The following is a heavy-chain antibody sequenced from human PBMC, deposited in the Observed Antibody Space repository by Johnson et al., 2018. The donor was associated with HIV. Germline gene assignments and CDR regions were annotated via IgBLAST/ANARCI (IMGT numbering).Heavy chain of an antibody. D-gene: IGHD3-10*01. Sequence: QVQLVESGGGVVRPGGSLRLSCAASGFTFDDYGMSWVRQAPGKGLEWVAVIWYDGSNEYYADSVKGRFTISRDNAKNSLYLQMNSLRAEDTAVYYCARDSVGSPSAFDIWGQGTMVTVSS. CDR3: ARDSVGSPSAFDI. J-gene: IGHJ3*02. V-gene: IGHV3-33*08. CDR2: IWYDGSNE. CDR1: GFTFDDYG.